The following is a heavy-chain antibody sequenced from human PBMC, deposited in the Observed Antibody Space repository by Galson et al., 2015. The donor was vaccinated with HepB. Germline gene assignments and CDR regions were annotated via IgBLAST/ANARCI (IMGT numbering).Heavy chain of an antibody. Sequence: SVKVSCKASGYTFAVSYIHWVRQAPGQGLEWMGRINPNRGGTSYAPKFQGRVTMTRDTSISTAYMELSRLTSDDTAVYYCARDAPYYDILTGPPAYWGQGTLVTVSA. J-gene: IGHJ4*02. CDR1: GYTFAVSY. CDR2: INPNRGGT. V-gene: IGHV1-2*06. D-gene: IGHD3-9*01. CDR3: ARDAPYYDILTGPPAY.